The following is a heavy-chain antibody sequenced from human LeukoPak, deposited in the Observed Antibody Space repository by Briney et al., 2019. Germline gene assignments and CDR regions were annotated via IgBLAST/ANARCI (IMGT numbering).Heavy chain of an antibody. Sequence: SETLSLTCSVSGGSISSSGHYWGWIRQSPEKGLDWIGSIYSNGNTYYNPSVKSRVTISVDTSKNQFPLKLTSVTAAETAVYYCASTDTVTTGYFDYWGQGALVTVSS. D-gene: IGHD4-17*01. J-gene: IGHJ4*02. V-gene: IGHV4-39*06. CDR1: GGSISSSGHY. CDR3: ASTDTVTTGYFDY. CDR2: IYSNGNT.